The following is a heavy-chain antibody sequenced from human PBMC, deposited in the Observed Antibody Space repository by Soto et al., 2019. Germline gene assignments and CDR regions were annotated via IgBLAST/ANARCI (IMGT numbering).Heavy chain of an antibody. D-gene: IGHD5-12*01. CDR3: AKDGRRWLQSHFDY. CDR1: GFTFSSYG. V-gene: IGHV3-30*18. J-gene: IGHJ4*02. Sequence: QVQLVESGGGVVQPWRSLRLSCAASGFTFSSYGMHWVRQAPGKGLEWVAVISYDGSNKYYADSVKGRFTISRDNSKNTLYLQMNSLRAEDTAVYYCAKDGRRWLQSHFDYWGQGTLVTVSS. CDR2: ISYDGSNK.